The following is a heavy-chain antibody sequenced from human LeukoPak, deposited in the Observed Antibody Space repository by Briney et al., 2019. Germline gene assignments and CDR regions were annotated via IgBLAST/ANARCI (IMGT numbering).Heavy chain of an antibody. J-gene: IGHJ6*02. CDR1: AFIFSGHW. CDR3: ARGGAYYYYGMDV. CDR2: IKEDGSER. V-gene: IGHV3-7*03. Sequence: GGSLRLSCEGSAFIFSGHWMNWVRQTPGKGLEWVASIKEDGSERQYVDSVKGRFSISRDNTKGSLFLQLNSLRAEDTAVYYCARGGAYYYYGMDVWGQGTTVTVSS. D-gene: IGHD4/OR15-4a*01.